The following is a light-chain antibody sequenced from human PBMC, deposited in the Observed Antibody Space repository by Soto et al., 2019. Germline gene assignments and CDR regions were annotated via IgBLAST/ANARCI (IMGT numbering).Light chain of an antibody. V-gene: IGKV3-15*01. Sequence: EIVMTQSPASLSVAAWEIATLSCRASHRVSSYLAWYQQKPGQAPRLLIFATSTRATGIPARFSGSGSGTDFTLTISRLEPEDFAVYYCQQYGSSGTFGQGTKVDI. CDR1: HRVSSY. CDR2: ATS. CDR3: QQYGSSGT. J-gene: IGKJ1*01.